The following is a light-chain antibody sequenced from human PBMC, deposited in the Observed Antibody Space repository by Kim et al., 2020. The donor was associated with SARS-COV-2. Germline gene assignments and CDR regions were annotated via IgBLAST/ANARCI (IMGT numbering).Light chain of an antibody. CDR1: QSVSSY. Sequence: SHGQRATLSCRASQSVSSYLAWYQPKPGQAPRLLIYGASNRATGIPARFSGSGSGTDFTLTISSLEPEDFAVYYCQQRSNWPIFTFGPGTKVDIK. CDR2: GAS. V-gene: IGKV3-11*01. CDR3: QQRSNWPIFT. J-gene: IGKJ3*01.